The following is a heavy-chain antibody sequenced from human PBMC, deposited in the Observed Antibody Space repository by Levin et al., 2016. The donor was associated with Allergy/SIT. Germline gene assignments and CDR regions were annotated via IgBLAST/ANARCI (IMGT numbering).Heavy chain of an antibody. D-gene: IGHD1-26*01. Sequence: GGSLRLSCRISGFTFSDYAVNWVRQAPGKGLQWAGFIRSKVYGATTDYAASVRGRFTISRDDSRGIVYLQMNSLRKEDTGVYYCTKSSGTTDSYYGMDVWGQGTAVTVSS. J-gene: IGHJ6*02. CDR3: TKSSGTTDSYYGMDV. V-gene: IGHV3-49*04. CDR2: IRSKVYGATT. CDR1: GFTFSDYA.